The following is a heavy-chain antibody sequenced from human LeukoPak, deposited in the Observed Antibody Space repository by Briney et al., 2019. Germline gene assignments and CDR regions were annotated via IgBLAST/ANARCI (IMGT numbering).Heavy chain of an antibody. CDR1: DDSISIYY. J-gene: IGHJ4*02. CDR2: IDHTGST. D-gene: IGHD6-13*01. Sequence: SETLSLICSVSDDSISIYYWSWIRQPPGKGLEWIGYIDHTGSTNYNPSLKSRVTISVDTSKNQFSLKLSSVTAADTAVYYCARDSNITPTRQQLVRPSDYWGQGTLVTVSS. V-gene: IGHV4-59*01. CDR3: ARDSNITPTRQQLVRPSDY.